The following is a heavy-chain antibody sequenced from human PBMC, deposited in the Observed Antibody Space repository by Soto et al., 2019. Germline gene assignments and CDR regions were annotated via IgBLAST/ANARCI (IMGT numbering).Heavy chain of an antibody. Sequence: GGSLRLSCAASGLTFTSNSMNWVRQAPGKGLEWISYITSSSSTIHYADSVKGRFTISRDNAKNSLFLQMNSLRDDDTAVYYCARGRVGTAYFDYWGQGTLVTVSS. CDR1: GLTFTSNS. CDR3: ARGRVGTAYFDY. V-gene: IGHV3-48*02. J-gene: IGHJ4*02. CDR2: ITSSSSTI. D-gene: IGHD2-21*02.